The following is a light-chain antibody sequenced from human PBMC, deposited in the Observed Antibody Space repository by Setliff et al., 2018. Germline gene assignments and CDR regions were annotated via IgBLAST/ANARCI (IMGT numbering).Light chain of an antibody. CDR2: EVS. V-gene: IGLV2-14*01. CDR3: SSYTSSISYV. Sequence: GTSSDVGGYNYVSWYQQHPGKAPKLMIYEVSNRPSGVSNRFSGSKSGNTASLTISGLQAEDEADYYCSSYTSSISYVFGTGTKVTVL. J-gene: IGLJ1*01. CDR1: SSDVGGYNY.